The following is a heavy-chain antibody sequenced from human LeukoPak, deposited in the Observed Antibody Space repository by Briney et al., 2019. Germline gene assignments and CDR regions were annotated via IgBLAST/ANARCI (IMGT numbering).Heavy chain of an antibody. D-gene: IGHD3-22*01. V-gene: IGHV3-53*01. CDR3: ARDLGYYASSAN. Sequence: GGSLRLSCAASGFTVNNNYMSWVRQAPGKGLEWVSVIYSSGSTYYADSVKGRFIISRDISKNSLYLQMTSLRAEDAAVYYCARDLGYYASSANWGQGTLVTVSS. CDR2: IYSSGST. J-gene: IGHJ4*02. CDR1: GFTVNNNY.